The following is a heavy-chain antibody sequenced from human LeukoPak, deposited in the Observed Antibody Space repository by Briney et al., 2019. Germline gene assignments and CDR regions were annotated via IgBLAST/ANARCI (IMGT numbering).Heavy chain of an antibody. J-gene: IGHJ4*02. Sequence: GGSLRLSCAPSGFTFSNYAMSWVRQAPGKGLEWVSLIIGSTGSTFYADSVKGRFTISRDNSKNTLYLQMNSLRAEDTAVYYCAKGGYDYVEIGYFDYWGQGTLVTVSP. D-gene: IGHD5-12*01. CDR1: GFTFSNYA. CDR3: AKGGYDYVEIGYFDY. V-gene: IGHV3-23*01. CDR2: IIGSTGST.